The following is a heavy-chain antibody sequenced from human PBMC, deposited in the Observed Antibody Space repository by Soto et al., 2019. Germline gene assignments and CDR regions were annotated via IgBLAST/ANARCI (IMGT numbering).Heavy chain of an antibody. Sequence: ASVKVSCKASGYTFTSYDINWVRQATGQGLEWMGWMNPNSGNTGYAQKFQGRVTMTRNTSISTAYMELSSLRSEDTAVYYCARYGSGDSREYYYYYMDVWGKGTTVTVSS. J-gene: IGHJ6*03. V-gene: IGHV1-8*01. CDR3: ARYGSGDSREYYYYYMDV. CDR2: MNPNSGNT. CDR1: GYTFTSYD. D-gene: IGHD3-10*01.